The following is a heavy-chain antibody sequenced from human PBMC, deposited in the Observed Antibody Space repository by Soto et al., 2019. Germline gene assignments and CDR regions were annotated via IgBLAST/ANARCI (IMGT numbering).Heavy chain of an antibody. CDR2: ISYSGCT. Sequence: SETLSLTCTVSGGSISSGNYYWSWIRQPPGKGLEWIGFISYSGCTYYNASLKSRVTISVDTSKNQFSLNLSFVTAADTAVYYCATMGTSATGLYYGMDVWGQGTTVT. J-gene: IGHJ6*02. V-gene: IGHV4-30-4*01. D-gene: IGHD1-7*01. CDR1: GGSISSGNYY. CDR3: ATMGTSATGLYYGMDV.